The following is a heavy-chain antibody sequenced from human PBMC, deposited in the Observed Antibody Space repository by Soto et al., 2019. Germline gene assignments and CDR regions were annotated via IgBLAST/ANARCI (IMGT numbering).Heavy chain of an antibody. CDR2: IWPGDSDT. V-gene: IGHV5-51*01. J-gene: IGHJ6*02. CDR3: ARNSYDFWSGYYTDYYYGMDV. D-gene: IGHD3-3*01. Sequence: GESLKISCKGSGYSFTSYWIGWVRQMPGKGLEWMGIIWPGDSDTTYSPSFQGQVTISADKSISTAYLQWSSLKASDTAMYYCARNSYDFWSGYYTDYYYGMDVWGQGTTVTVSS. CDR1: GYSFTSYW.